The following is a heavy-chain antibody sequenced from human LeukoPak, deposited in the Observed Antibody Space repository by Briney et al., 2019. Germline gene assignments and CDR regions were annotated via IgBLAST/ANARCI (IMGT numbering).Heavy chain of an antibody. CDR1: GFTFTNYA. CDR3: AKDGARDGYNYPDY. J-gene: IGHJ4*02. CDR2: ISGSGDFT. D-gene: IGHD5-24*01. V-gene: IGHV3-23*01. Sequence: PGGSLRLSCAASGFTFTNYAMSWVRQAPGKGLEWVSDISGSGDFTYYADSVKGRFNISRDKSKNTLYLQMNSLRAEDTAVYYCAKDGARDGYNYPDYWGQGTLVTVSS.